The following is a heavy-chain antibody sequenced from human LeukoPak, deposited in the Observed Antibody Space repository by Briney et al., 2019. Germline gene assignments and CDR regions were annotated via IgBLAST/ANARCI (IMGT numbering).Heavy chain of an antibody. J-gene: IGHJ4*02. CDR3: ARDQTYYGPGSYYGY. CDR1: GYTFTSYG. Sequence: ASVKVSCKASGYTFTSYGISWVRQAPGQGLEWMGWISAYNGNTNYAQKLQGRVTMTTDTSTSTAYMELRSLRSDDTAVYYCARDQTYYGPGSYYGYWGQGTLVTVSS. D-gene: IGHD3-10*01. CDR2: ISAYNGNT. V-gene: IGHV1-18*01.